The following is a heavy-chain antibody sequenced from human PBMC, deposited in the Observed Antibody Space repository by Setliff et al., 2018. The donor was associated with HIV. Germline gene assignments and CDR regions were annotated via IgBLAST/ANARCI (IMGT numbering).Heavy chain of an antibody. CDR2: VNPRGGKA. J-gene: IGHJ5*02. D-gene: IGHD6-13*01. Sequence: ASVKVSCKASGYSFSSYYVHWVRQAPGQGLEWMGIVNPRGGKANYAQRFHGRLTVTTDTSTSTVYMELRLLASDDTAIYYCAREGHVATPGSSEFDPWGQGTLVTVSS. CDR1: GYSFSSYY. CDR3: AREGHVATPGSSEFDP. V-gene: IGHV1-46*01.